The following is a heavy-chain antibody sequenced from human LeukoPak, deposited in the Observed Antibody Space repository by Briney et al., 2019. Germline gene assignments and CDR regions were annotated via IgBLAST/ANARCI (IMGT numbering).Heavy chain of an antibody. CDR2: IYYSGST. V-gene: IGHV4-59*08. J-gene: IGHJ5*02. CDR1: GGSISSYY. Sequence: SETLSLTCAVSGGSISSYYWSWIRQPPGEGLEWIGYIYYSGSTNYSPSLKSRVTISVDTSKNQFSLNLSSVTAADSAVYYCARGRGYSSSWYWFDPWGQGTLVTVSS. CDR3: ARGRGYSSSWYWFDP. D-gene: IGHD6-13*01.